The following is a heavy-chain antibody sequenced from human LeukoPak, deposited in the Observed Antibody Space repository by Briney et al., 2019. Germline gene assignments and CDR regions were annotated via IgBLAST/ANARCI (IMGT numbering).Heavy chain of an antibody. D-gene: IGHD5-18*01. V-gene: IGHV4-34*01. Sequence: HPSETPSLTCAVYGGSFSGYYWSWIRQPPGKGLEWIGEINHSGSTNYNPSLKSRVTISVDTSKNQFSLKLSSVTAADTAVYYCARSGYSYGYWLANWFDPWGQGTLVTVSS. CDR2: INHSGST. CDR3: ARSGYSYGYWLANWFDP. CDR1: GGSFSGYY. J-gene: IGHJ5*02.